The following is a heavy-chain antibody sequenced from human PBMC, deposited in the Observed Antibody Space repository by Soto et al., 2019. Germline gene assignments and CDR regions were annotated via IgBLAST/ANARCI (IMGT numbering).Heavy chain of an antibody. J-gene: IGHJ6*02. CDR2: INHSGST. V-gene: IGHV4-34*01. Sequence: QVQLQQWGAGLLKPSETLSLTCAVYGGSFSGYYWSWIRQPPGKGLEWIGEINHSGSTNYNPSLKRGVTISVDTSKNQFYLKLSSVTAADTAVYYCARIACSSTSCFYYYYYYGMDVWGQGTTVTVSS. CDR3: ARIACSSTSCFYYYYYYGMDV. CDR1: GGSFSGYY. D-gene: IGHD2-2*01.